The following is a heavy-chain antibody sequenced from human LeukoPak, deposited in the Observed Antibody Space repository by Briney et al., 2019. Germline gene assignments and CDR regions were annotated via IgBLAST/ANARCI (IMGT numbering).Heavy chain of an antibody. CDR1: GFTFSRYS. J-gene: IGHJ6*03. V-gene: IGHV3-64*01. D-gene: IGHD5-24*01. CDR3: AREGYINYYYMDV. CDR2: ISSNGGST. Sequence: GGSLRLSCAASGFTFSRYSMHWVRQAPGKGLEYVSAISSNGGSTYYANSVKGRFTISRDNSKNTLYLQMGSLRAEDTAVYYCAREGYINYYYMDVWGKGTTVTVSS.